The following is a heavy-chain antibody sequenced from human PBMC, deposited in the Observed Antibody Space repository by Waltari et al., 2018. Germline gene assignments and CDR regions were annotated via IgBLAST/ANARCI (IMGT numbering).Heavy chain of an antibody. V-gene: IGHV3-66*01. D-gene: IGHD3-22*01. Sequence: EVQLVESGGGLAKPGGSLRLSCAASGFTFSNYWMYWVRQAPGKGLEWISVINSADGRTHYADSVKGRFTISRENAKNTLFLQMDSLRSEDTAVYYCAGIRVVVIKGGAQGFDYWGQGVLVTVSS. CDR3: AGIRVVVIKGGAQGFDY. CDR1: GFTFSNYW. J-gene: IGHJ4*02. CDR2: INSADGRT.